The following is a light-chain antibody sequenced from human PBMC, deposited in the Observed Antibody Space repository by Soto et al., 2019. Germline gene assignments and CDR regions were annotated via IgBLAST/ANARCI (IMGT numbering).Light chain of an antibody. J-gene: IGKJ3*01. CDR3: QQRSTCPPRIT. CDR1: QSVSSY. CDR2: DAS. Sequence: EIVLTQSPATLSLSPRERATLSCRASQSVSSYLAWYQQTPCQAPRLLIYDASNRATGIPARFSGSGSGTDFPLTISSLEPEDFAVYYWQQRSTCPPRITFGHATNVDIK. V-gene: IGKV3-11*01.